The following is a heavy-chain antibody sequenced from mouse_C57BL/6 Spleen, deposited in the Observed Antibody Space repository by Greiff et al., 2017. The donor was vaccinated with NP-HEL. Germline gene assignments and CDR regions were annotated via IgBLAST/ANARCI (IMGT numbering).Heavy chain of an antibody. CDR3: ARENYYGSSYGSDY. CDR2: INPSNGGT. Sequence: VKLQESGTELVKPGASVKLSCKASGYTFTSYWMHWVKQRPGQGLEWIGNINPSNGGTNYNEKFKSKATLTVDKSSSTAYMQLSSLTSEDSAVYYCARENYYGSSYGSDYWGQGTTLTVSS. CDR1: GYTFTSYW. V-gene: IGHV1-53*01. J-gene: IGHJ2*01. D-gene: IGHD1-1*01.